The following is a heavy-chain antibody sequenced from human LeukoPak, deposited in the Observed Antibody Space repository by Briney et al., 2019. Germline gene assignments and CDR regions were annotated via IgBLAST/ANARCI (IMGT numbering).Heavy chain of an antibody. CDR2: IKQDGSEK. Sequence: GGSLRLSCAVSGFIFSSFWMSWGRQAPGKGLEWVANIKQDGSEKYYVDSVKGRFTISRDNAKNSLFLQMNSLRAEDTAVYYCATGRQMGYWGQGTLVTVPS. CDR3: ATGRQMGY. D-gene: IGHD5-24*01. V-gene: IGHV3-7*03. CDR1: GFIFSSFW. J-gene: IGHJ4*02.